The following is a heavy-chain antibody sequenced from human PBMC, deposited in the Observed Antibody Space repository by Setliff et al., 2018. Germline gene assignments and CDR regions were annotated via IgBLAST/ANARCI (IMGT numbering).Heavy chain of an antibody. CDR3: AREGVDIRSSTDYRYYMDV. J-gene: IGHJ6*03. D-gene: IGHD5-12*01. Sequence: SVKVSCKASGGTFSTYAISWVRQAPGQGLEWMGGIISMFGTTNYAQKFQGRVTITTDKSTSTAYMELSSLRSEDTAVYYCAREGVDIRSSTDYRYYMDVWGKGTTVTVSS. V-gene: IGHV1-69*05. CDR1: GGTFSTYA. CDR2: IISMFGTT.